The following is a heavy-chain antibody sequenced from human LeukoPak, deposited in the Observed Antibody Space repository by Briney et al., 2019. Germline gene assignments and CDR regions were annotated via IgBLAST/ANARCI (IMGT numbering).Heavy chain of an antibody. D-gene: IGHD1-26*01. Sequence: PGGSLRLSCAASGFTFDDYGMSWVRQTPEKGLEWVSAINWNGGSTGYADSVKGRFTISRDNAKNSLYLQMNSLRAEDTALYYCARSNSGSYDSQYNWFDPWGQGTLVTVSS. CDR1: GFTFDDYG. J-gene: IGHJ5*02. CDR3: ARSNSGSYDSQYNWFDP. CDR2: INWNGGST. V-gene: IGHV3-20*04.